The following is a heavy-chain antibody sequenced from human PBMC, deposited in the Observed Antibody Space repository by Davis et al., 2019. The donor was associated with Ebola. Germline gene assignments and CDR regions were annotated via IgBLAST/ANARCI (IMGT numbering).Heavy chain of an antibody. CDR3: AKGDKTRLYFDTSHDH. Sequence: GESLKISCAASGFTFNYYAMSWVRQAPGKGLEWVSLIGGGGDDTYYPDSVKGRFTISRDNSKNTLYLQMNSLRAGDTAVYYCAKGDKTRLYFDTSHDHWGQGTLVTVSS. CDR2: IGGGGDDT. J-gene: IGHJ5*02. V-gene: IGHV3-23*01. D-gene: IGHD3-22*01. CDR1: GFTFNYYA.